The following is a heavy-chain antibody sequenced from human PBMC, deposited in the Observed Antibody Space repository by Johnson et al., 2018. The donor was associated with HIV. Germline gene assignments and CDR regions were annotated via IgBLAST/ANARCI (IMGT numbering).Heavy chain of an antibody. CDR2: INWNGGST. D-gene: IGHD1-26*01. Sequence: VQLVESGGGVVRPGGSLRLSCAASGFTVSSNYMSWVRQAPGKGLEWVSGINWNGGSTGYADSVKGRFTISRDNSKNTLYLQMNSLRAEDTAVYYCVRDRSTYSGSYYGWDAFALWGQGTMVTVSS. CDR1: GFTVSSNY. J-gene: IGHJ3*01. V-gene: IGHV3-20*04. CDR3: VRDRSTYSGSYYGWDAFAL.